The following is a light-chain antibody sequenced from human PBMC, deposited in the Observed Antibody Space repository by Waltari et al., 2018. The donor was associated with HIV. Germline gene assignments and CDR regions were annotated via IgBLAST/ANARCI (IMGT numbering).Light chain of an antibody. V-gene: IGLV1-40*01. CDR1: SSNIGAGFD. Sequence: QSVLTQPPSVSVAPGQRVTISCTGSSSNIGAGFDVHWYQQLPGTAPKLLIYVNSERPSGVPGRFSGSKSGTSASLAITGLQADDEADYYCQSYDSSLSGSVFGGGTKLTVL. CDR3: QSYDSSLSGSV. CDR2: VNS. J-gene: IGLJ3*02.